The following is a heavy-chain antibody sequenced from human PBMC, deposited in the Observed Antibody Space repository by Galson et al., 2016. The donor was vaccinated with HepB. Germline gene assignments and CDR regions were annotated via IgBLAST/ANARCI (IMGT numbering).Heavy chain of an antibody. CDR2: ISRNGGHT. CDR1: GFTFSDYA. CDR3: VKDRDTRMTSFDH. J-gene: IGHJ4*02. V-gene: IGHV3-64D*06. D-gene: IGHD2-15*01. Sequence: SLRLSCAASGFTFSDYAMHWVRQAPGKGLEYVSAISRNGGHTEYTDSVKGRFTISRDNSKKTLYLQMSSLTTEDTAVYYCVKDRDTRMTSFDHWGQGTLVTVSS.